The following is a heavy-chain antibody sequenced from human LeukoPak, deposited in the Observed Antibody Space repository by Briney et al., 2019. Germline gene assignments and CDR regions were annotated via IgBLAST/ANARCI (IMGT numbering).Heavy chain of an antibody. D-gene: IGHD4-17*01. J-gene: IGHJ3*02. V-gene: IGHV4-59*12. CDR1: GGSISSYY. CDR3: ARPGFYGDYVAFDI. Sequence: SETLSLTCTVSGGSISSYYWSWIRQPPGKGLEWIGYIYYSGNTNYNPSLKSRVTISVDTSKNQFSLKLSSVTAADTAVYYCARPGFYGDYVAFDIWGQGTMVTVSS. CDR2: IYYSGNT.